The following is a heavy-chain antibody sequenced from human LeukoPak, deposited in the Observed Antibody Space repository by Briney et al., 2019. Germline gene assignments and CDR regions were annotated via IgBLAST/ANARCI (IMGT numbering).Heavy chain of an antibody. D-gene: IGHD5-24*01. CDR2: MNPNSGNT. CDR3: ARARRDGYNLFGY. J-gene: IGHJ4*02. CDR1: GYTFTSYN. Sequence: GASVKVSCKASGYTFTSYNINWVRQATGQGLEWMGWMNPNSGNTGYAQKFQGRVTITRNTSISTAYMELSSLRSEDTAVYYCARARRDGYNLFGYWGQGTLVTVSS. V-gene: IGHV1-8*03.